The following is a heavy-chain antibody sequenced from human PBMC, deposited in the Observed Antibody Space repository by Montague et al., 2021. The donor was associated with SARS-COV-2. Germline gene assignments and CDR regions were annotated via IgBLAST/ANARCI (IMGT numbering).Heavy chain of an antibody. D-gene: IGHD3-10*01. Sequence: SETLSLTCTVSGYSINSNYYWGWIRQPPGKGLEWIGCSYHSGTTHYHPXXKSLGTISLDTSNNHFSLNVTSVTAADTAVYYCARAPYYGPGKPYQFDYWGRGTLVTVSS. CDR1: GYSINSNYY. J-gene: IGHJ4*02. CDR2: SYHSGTT. V-gene: IGHV4-38-2*02. CDR3: ARAPYYGPGKPYQFDY.